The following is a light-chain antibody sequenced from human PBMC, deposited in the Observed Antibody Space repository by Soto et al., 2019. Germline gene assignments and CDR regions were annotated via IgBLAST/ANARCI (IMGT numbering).Light chain of an antibody. CDR3: QQYGDSPVT. Sequence: EIVLTQSPGTLSLSPGERATLSCRASQSVSTYLAWYKQKPGQAPRLLISDASSRAPGIPDRFSGSGSGTDFTLTISRLEPEDFAVYYCQQYGDSPVTFGQGTKVDNK. V-gene: IGKV3-20*01. CDR2: DAS. CDR1: QSVSTY. J-gene: IGKJ1*01.